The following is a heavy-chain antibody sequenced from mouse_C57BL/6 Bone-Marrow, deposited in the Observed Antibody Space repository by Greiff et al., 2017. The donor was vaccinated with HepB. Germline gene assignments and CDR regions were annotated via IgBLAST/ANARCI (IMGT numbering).Heavy chain of an antibody. CDR2: IDTENGDT. J-gene: IGHJ2*01. Sequence: VQLQQSGAELVRPGASVKLSCTASGFNINDDYMHWVQQRPEQGLEWIGWIDTENGDTEYASKFQGKATITADTSSNTAYLQLSSLTSEDTAVYYCTVYLLLRSWGRGTTLTVSS. D-gene: IGHD1-1*01. V-gene: IGHV14-4*01. CDR3: TVYLLLRS. CDR1: GFNINDDY.